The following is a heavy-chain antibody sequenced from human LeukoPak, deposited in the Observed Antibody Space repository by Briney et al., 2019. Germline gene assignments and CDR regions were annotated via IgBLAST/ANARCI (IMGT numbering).Heavy chain of an antibody. CDR2: ISSSSSTI. Sequence: GGSLRLSCAASGFTFSSYSMNWVRQAPGKGLEWVSYISSSSSTIYYADSVKGRFTISRDNAKNSLYLQMNSLRAEDTAVYYCARSDPISIMLSYYMDVWGKGTTVTVSS. CDR3: ARSDPISIMLSYYMDV. J-gene: IGHJ6*03. D-gene: IGHD2-8*01. V-gene: IGHV3-48*01. CDR1: GFTFSSYS.